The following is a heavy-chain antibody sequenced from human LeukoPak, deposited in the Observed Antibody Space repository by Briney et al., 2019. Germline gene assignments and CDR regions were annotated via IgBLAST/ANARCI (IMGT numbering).Heavy chain of an antibody. Sequence: ASVKVSCKASGYSFIANYIHWVRQAPGQGLEWMGWINPNSGATNYAQKFQDRVIMTRDTPISTAYMDLSRLTSDDTAVYYCARCRDYYDNSGVDSWGQGTLVTVSS. CDR2: INPNSGAT. CDR1: GYSFIANY. D-gene: IGHD3-22*01. CDR3: ARCRDYYDNSGVDS. J-gene: IGHJ4*02. V-gene: IGHV1-2*02.